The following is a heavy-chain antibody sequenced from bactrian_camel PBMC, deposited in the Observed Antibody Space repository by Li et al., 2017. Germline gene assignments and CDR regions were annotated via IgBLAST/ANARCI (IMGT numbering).Heavy chain of an antibody. V-gene: IGHV3S55*01. CDR2: ISTDGGT. CDR1: EPSSVPSD. D-gene: IGHD2*01. Sequence: QVQLVESGGGHVQAGGSLRLSCTADEPSSVPSDISWYRRTPGKNCDLISTISTDGGTYYSDSVKGRFTVSQDNARDTVYLQMNNLKPEDTAMYYCAAHPRDCPLHIAVTAALGKIDDFAYRGQGTQVTVS. J-gene: IGHJ6*01. CDR3: AAHPRDCPLHIAVTAALGKIDDFAY.